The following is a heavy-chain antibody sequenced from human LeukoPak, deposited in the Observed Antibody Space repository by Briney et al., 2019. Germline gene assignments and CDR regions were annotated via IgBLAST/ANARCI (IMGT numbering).Heavy chain of an antibody. Sequence: GGSLRLSCAASGFTFSSYWMHCVRQAPGKGLVWVSRINSDGSSPSSADSVKGRFTISRDNAKNTVYLQMNSLRAEDTAVYYCARDGYSNYYYGMDVWGQGTTVTVSS. CDR1: GFTFSSYW. J-gene: IGHJ6*02. CDR3: ARDGYSNYYYGMDV. CDR2: INSDGSSP. D-gene: IGHD4-11*01. V-gene: IGHV3-74*01.